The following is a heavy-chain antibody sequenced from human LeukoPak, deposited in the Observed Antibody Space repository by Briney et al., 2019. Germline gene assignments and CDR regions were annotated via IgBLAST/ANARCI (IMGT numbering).Heavy chain of an antibody. CDR1: GGTFSSYA. Sequence: SVKVSCKASGGTFSSYAISWVRQAPGQGLEWMGGIIPIFGTANYAQKFQGRVTITADESTSTAYMELSGLRSEDTAVYYCARALYSGSSPGWFDPWGQGTLVTVSS. CDR3: ARALYSGSSPGWFDP. V-gene: IGHV1-69*13. J-gene: IGHJ5*02. D-gene: IGHD1-26*01. CDR2: IIPIFGTA.